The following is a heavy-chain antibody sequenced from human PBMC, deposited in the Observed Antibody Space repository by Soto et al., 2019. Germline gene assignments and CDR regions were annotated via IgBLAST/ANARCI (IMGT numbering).Heavy chain of an antibody. J-gene: IGHJ3*02. CDR3: SRAYGNGAFDI. CDR1: GGSIGRYY. CDR2: IYYSGST. D-gene: IGHD4-4*01. V-gene: IGHV4-31*03. Sequence: PALSFPVCGGSIGRYYXSWIRQHPGKGLEWIGYIYYSGSTYYNPSLKSRVTISVDTSKNQFSLKLSSVTAAETAVYYCSRAYGNGAFDIWGQGTMVTVSS.